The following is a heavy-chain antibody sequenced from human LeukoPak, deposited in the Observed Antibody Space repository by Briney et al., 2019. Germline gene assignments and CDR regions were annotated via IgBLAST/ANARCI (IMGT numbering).Heavy chain of an antibody. Sequence: GESLRLSCGASGFTFCDYYMSWMRHAPGKGRECVSYISSSGSTIYYAHYVKGRFTISRDNAKNSLYLQMNSLRAEDTAVYYCARVSMGYSYGYWYYYYYMDVWGKGTTVAVSS. CDR2: ISSSGSTI. V-gene: IGHV3-11*01. CDR1: GFTFCDYY. D-gene: IGHD5-18*01. CDR3: ARVSMGYSYGYWYYYYYMDV. J-gene: IGHJ6*03.